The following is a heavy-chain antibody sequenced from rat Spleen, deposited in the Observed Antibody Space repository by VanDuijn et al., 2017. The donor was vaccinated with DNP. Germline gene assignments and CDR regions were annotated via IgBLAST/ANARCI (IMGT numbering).Heavy chain of an antibody. CDR1: GFTFSDYD. J-gene: IGHJ2*01. Sequence: EVRLVESGGGLVQPGRSLKLSCAGTGFTFSDYDMAWVRQAPTRGLEWVAAAVTSGGRTYYRDSVKGRFTVSRDNAESTLYLQMDSLRSEDTATYYCAKPDHWGQGVMVTVSS. CDR3: AKPDH. V-gene: IGHV5-25*01. CDR2: AVTSGGRT.